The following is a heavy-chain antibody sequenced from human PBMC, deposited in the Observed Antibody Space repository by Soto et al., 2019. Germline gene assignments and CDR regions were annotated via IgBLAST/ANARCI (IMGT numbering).Heavy chain of an antibody. Sequence: QITLKESGPTLVKPTETLTRTCTFSGFSLTTSGVGVGWIRQPPGKALEWLAIIFWSDDKRYRPSLKSRLTITKDSSKNQVVLTMTYMDPVDTATYYCAHRSGYSNGDNWFDPWGQGTLVTVSS. D-gene: IGHD4-4*01. CDR3: AHRSGYSNGDNWFDP. J-gene: IGHJ5*02. CDR2: IFWSDDK. V-gene: IGHV2-5*01. CDR1: GFSLTTSGVG.